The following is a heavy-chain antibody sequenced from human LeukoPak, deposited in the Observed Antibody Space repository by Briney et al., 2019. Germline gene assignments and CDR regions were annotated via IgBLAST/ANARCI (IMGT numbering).Heavy chain of an antibody. J-gene: IGHJ6*03. V-gene: IGHV4-30-2*01. Sequence: SETLSLTCTVSGSSISSGGYYWSWIRQPPGKGLEWIGYIYHSGSTYYNPSLKSRVTISVDRSKNQFSLKLSSVTAADTAVYYCARLPSVRDFWSGYYYYMDVWGKGTTVTVSS. CDR1: GSSISSGGYY. D-gene: IGHD3-3*01. CDR3: ARLPSVRDFWSGYYYYMDV. CDR2: IYHSGST.